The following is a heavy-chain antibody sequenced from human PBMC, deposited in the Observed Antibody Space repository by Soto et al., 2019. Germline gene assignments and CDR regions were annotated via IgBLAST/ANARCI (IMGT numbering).Heavy chain of an antibody. J-gene: IGHJ4*02. V-gene: IGHV3-30*18. D-gene: IGHD6-19*01. CDR1: GFTFSSYG. CDR3: AKDLEPVAVAEAFDY. CDR2: ISYDGSNK. Sequence: QVQLVESGGGVVQPGRSLRLSCAASGFTFSSYGMHWVRQAPGKGLEWVAVISYDGSNKYYADSVKGRFTISRDNSKNARYLQMNSLRAEDTAVYYCAKDLEPVAVAEAFDYWGQGTLVTVSS.